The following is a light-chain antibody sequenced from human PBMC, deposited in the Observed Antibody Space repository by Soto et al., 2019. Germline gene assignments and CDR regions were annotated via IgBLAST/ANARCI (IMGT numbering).Light chain of an antibody. CDR1: QSVSSN. CDR2: GAS. V-gene: IGKV3-15*01. CDR3: QQYGSSPIT. J-gene: IGKJ5*01. Sequence: EIVMTQSPAPLSVSPGERATLSCRASQSVSSNLAWYQQKPGQAPRLLIYGASTRATGIPARFSGSGSGTDFTLTISRLEPEDFGVYYCQQYGSSPITFGQGTRLEIK.